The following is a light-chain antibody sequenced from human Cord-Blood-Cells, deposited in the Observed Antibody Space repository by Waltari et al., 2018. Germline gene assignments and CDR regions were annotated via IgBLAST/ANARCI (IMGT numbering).Light chain of an antibody. CDR3: CSYAGSSTWV. CDR1: SSDVGSYNL. J-gene: IGLJ3*02. V-gene: IGLV2-23*01. Sequence: QSALTQPASVSGSPGQSIPISCTGTSSDVGSYNLGSWYQQHPGKAPKLMIYEDSKRPSGVSNRFSGSKSGNTASLTISGLQAEDEADYYCCSYAGSSTWVFGGGTKLTVL. CDR2: EDS.